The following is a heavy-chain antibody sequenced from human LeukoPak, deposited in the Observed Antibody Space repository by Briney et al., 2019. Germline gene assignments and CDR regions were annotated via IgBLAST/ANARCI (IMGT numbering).Heavy chain of an antibody. CDR1: GFTFSGSA. J-gene: IGHJ4*02. CDR2: ISSRTHNYVT. Sequence: GGSLRLSCAASGFTFSGSAMYWVRQASGRGLEWVGRISSRTHNYVTAYAASVRGRFTISRDDSKNTAYLQMNSLKTEDTAVYYCTRQGPGSGWSYGDYWGQGTLVTVSS. V-gene: IGHV3-73*01. CDR3: TRQGPGSGWSYGDY. D-gene: IGHD6-13*01.